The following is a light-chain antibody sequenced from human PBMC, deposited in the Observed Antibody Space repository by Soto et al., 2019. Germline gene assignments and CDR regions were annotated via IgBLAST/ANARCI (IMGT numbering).Light chain of an antibody. CDR1: QGISSY. CDR3: QQYDKYWT. CDR2: AAS. Sequence: IQLTQSPSSLSASVGDRVTITCRASQGISSYLAWYQQKPGKATKLLIYAASSLQSGVPSRFSGSGSGTDFTLTITSLQADDFATYYCQQYDKYWTFGQGTKVDIK. V-gene: IGKV1-9*01. J-gene: IGKJ1*01.